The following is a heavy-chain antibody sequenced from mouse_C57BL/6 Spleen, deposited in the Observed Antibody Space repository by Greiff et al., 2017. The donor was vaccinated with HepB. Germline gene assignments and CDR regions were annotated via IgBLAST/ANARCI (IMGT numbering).Heavy chain of an antibody. D-gene: IGHD2-4*01. V-gene: IGHV7-3*01. CDR1: GFTFTDYY. CDR3: ARSPYDYDGYAMDY. Sequence: EVMLVESGGGLVQPGGSLSLSCAASGFTFTDYYMSWVRQPPGKALEWLGFIRNKATGYTTEYSASVKGRFTISRDNFQSILYLQMNALRAEDSATYYCARSPYDYDGYAMDYWGQGTSVTVSS. CDR2: IRNKATGYTT. J-gene: IGHJ4*01.